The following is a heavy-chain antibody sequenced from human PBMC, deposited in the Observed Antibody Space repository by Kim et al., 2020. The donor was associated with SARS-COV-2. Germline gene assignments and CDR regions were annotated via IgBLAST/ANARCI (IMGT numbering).Heavy chain of an antibody. CDR1: GFTFSSYW. Sequence: GGSLRLSCAASGFTFSSYWMSWVRQAPGKGLEWVANIKQDGSEKYYVDSVKGRFTISRDNAKNSLYLQMNSLRAEDTAVYYCARDLRYYGSGTPGADYWGQGTLVTVSS. V-gene: IGHV3-7*01. CDR2: IKQDGSEK. D-gene: IGHD3-10*01. J-gene: IGHJ4*02. CDR3: ARDLRYYGSGTPGADY.